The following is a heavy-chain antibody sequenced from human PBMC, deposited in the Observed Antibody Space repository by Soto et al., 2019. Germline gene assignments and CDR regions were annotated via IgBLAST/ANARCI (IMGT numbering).Heavy chain of an antibody. J-gene: IGHJ5*02. D-gene: IGHD6-13*01. Sequence: QVQLVQSGAEVKKPGASVKVSCKASGYTFTSYYMHWVRQAPRQGLEWMGIINPSGGSTSYAQKFQGRVTMTRDTSTSTVYMELSSLRSEDTAVYYCARSIAAAGTGYNWFDPWGQGTLVTVSS. CDR1: GYTFTSYY. V-gene: IGHV1-46*01. CDR3: ARSIAAAGTGYNWFDP. CDR2: INPSGGST.